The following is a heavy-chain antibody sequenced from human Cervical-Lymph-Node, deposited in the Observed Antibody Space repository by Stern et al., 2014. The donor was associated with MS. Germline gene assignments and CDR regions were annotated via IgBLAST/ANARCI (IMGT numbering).Heavy chain of an antibody. CDR2: IIPIFGPA. CDR3: ARLGSGYDSSYLDF. Sequence: VQLVEAWSVAKKPGSSVKVSCKVSGGTFSTGRISWVRQAPGQGLEWMGAIIPIFGPADYARQFQDRVTIIADESTSEVHMELSSLRSEDTGVYYCARLGSGYDSSYLDFWGQGSLVTVSS. V-gene: IGHV1-69*01. J-gene: IGHJ4*02. CDR1: GGTFSTGR. D-gene: IGHD5-12*01.